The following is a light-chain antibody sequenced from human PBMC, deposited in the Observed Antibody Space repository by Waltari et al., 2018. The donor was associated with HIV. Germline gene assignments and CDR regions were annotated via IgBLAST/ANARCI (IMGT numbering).Light chain of an antibody. CDR2: TTS. V-gene: IGKV1-39*01. CDR3: QQTYSAPPM. Sequence: DIQMTQSPSSLSASVGDRVTISCRSSQSINTYLNWYQPKPGKAPKLLVYTTSNLESGVPSRFSGSGSTTDFTLTSTGLQPEDFATYYCQQTYSAPPMFGGGTKVELK. CDR1: QSINTY. J-gene: IGKJ4*02.